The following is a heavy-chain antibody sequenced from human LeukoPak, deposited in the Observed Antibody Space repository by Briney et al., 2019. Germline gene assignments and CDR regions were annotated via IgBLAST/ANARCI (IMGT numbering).Heavy chain of an antibody. CDR2: INHSGRT. D-gene: IGHD2-15*01. CDR1: GGSISGYY. CDR3: AREDLY. V-gene: IGHV4-34*01. Sequence: SETLSLTCTVSGGSISGYYWSWSRQPPGKGVEWIGEINHSGRTNYNPSLKSRVTISVDTSKNQFSLKLSSVTAADTAMYYCAREDLYWGQGTLVTVSS. J-gene: IGHJ4*02.